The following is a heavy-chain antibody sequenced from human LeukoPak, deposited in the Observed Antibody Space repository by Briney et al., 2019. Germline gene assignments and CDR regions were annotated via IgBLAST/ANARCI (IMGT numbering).Heavy chain of an antibody. CDR3: ARGGHYYEGAFDI. D-gene: IGHD3-22*01. CDR2: IYYSGST. CDR1: GGSISSYY. V-gene: IGHV4-59*01. Sequence: SETLSLTCTVSGGSISSYYWSCIRQPPGKGLEWIGYIYYSGSTNYNPSLKSRVTISVDTSKNQFSLKLSSVTAADTAVYYCARGGHYYEGAFDIWGQGTMVTVSS. J-gene: IGHJ3*02.